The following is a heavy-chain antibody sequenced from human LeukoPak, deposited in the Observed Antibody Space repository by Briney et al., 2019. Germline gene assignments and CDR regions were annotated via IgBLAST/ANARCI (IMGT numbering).Heavy chain of an antibody. Sequence: SETLSLTCTVSGGSISSYYWSWIRQPPGKGLEWIGSIYYSGSTYYNPSLKSRVTISVDTSKNQFSLKLSSVTAADTAVYYCAASSGAKDYWGQGTLVTVSS. D-gene: IGHD3-22*01. V-gene: IGHV4-59*05. CDR2: IYYSGST. J-gene: IGHJ4*02. CDR1: GGSISSYY. CDR3: AASSGAKDY.